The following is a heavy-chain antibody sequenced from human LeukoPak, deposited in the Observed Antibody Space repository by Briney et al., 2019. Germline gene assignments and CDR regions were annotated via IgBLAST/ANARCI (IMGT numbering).Heavy chain of an antibody. CDR3: ARDHNYAFDI. J-gene: IGHJ3*02. D-gene: IGHD5-24*01. CDR2: ISYDGSNK. Sequence: PGGSLRLSCAASGFTFSSYGMSWVRQAPGKGLEWVAVISYDGSNKYYADSVKGRFTISRDNSKNTLYLQMNSLRAEDTALYYCARDHNYAFDIWGQGTMVTVSS. V-gene: IGHV3-30*03. CDR1: GFTFSSYG.